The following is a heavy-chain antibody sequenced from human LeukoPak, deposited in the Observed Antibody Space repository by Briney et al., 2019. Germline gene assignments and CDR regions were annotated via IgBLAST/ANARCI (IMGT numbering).Heavy chain of an antibody. V-gene: IGHV3-23*01. CDR3: ARDMLSPDSYGMDV. Sequence: GGSLRLSCAASGFTFSTYGMSWVRQAPGKGLEWVSAVRGSGSDTYYADSVKGRFTISRDNSKNTVYLQMNSLRAEDTAVYYCARDMLSPDSYGMDVWGQGTTVTVSS. J-gene: IGHJ6*02. CDR1: GFTFSTYG. CDR2: VRGSGSDT. D-gene: IGHD3-10*02.